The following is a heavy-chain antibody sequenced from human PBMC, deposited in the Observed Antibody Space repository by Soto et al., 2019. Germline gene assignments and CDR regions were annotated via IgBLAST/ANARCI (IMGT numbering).Heavy chain of an antibody. Sequence: ASVKVSCKASGGTFSSYAISGVRQAPGQGLEWMGGIIPIFGTANYAQKFQGRVTITADESTSTAYMELSSLRSEDTAVYYCARLRAVTANPANDYWGQGTLVTVSS. CDR3: ARLRAVTANPANDY. CDR1: GGTFSSYA. V-gene: IGHV1-69*13. J-gene: IGHJ4*02. D-gene: IGHD2-21*02. CDR2: IIPIFGTA.